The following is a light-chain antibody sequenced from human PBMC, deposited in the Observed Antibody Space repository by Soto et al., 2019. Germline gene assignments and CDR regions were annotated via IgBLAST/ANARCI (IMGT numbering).Light chain of an antibody. Sequence: QAVVTQEPSFSVSPGRTVTLNCGLSSGSVSTSYYPSWYQQTPGQAPRTLIYSTNTRSSGVPDRFSGSILGNKAALTITGAQADDESDYYCVLYMGSGIWVFGVGTQLTVL. CDR1: SGSVSTSYY. J-gene: IGLJ3*02. CDR2: STN. CDR3: VLYMGSGIWV. V-gene: IGLV8-61*01.